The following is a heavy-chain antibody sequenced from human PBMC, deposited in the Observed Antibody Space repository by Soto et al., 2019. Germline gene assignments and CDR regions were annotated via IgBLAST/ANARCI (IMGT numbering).Heavy chain of an antibody. V-gene: IGHV1-69*13. D-gene: IGHD6-6*01. CDR3: ARSRLAARPDFSGDILTYYLYGLDV. J-gene: IGHJ6*02. CDR1: GGTFSNYP. Sequence: GASVQVSCKASGGTFSNYPISWVRQAPGQGLEWMGGIIPIFGAANYAQKFQGRGTITADESTTTAYMELSSLRSDDTAVYYCARSRLAARPDFSGDILTYYLYGLDVWGQGTTVTVSS. CDR2: IIPIFGAA.